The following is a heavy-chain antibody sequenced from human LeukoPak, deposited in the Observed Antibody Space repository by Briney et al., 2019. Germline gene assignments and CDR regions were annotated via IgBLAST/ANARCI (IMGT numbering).Heavy chain of an antibody. CDR1: GFTFDDYA. CDR2: ISWHSGSI. V-gene: IGHV3-9*01. Sequence: GGSLRLSCAASGFTFDDYAMHWVRRAPGGDLQECLGISWHSGSIGYADSVKGRFTISRDNAKNSLYLQMNSLRAEDTALYYCAKDNGHGDPYYYYGMDVWGQGTTVTVSS. D-gene: IGHD4-17*01. J-gene: IGHJ6*02. CDR3: AKDNGHGDPYYYYGMDV.